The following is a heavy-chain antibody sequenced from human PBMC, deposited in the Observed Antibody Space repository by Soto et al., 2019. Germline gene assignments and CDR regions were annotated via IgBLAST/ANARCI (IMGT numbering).Heavy chain of an antibody. V-gene: IGHV1-8*01. CDR1: GYTFTSYD. CDR3: ARWGNCGDYGYYYYYGMDV. CDR2: MNPNSGNT. D-gene: IGHD4-17*01. J-gene: IGHJ6*02. Sequence: QVQLVQSGAEVKKPGASVKVSCKASGYTFTSYDINWVRQATGQGLEWMGWMNPNSGNTGYAQKFQGRVTMTRNTSISTAYMELSSLRSEDTAVYYCARWGNCGDYGYYYYYGMDVWGQGTTVTVSS.